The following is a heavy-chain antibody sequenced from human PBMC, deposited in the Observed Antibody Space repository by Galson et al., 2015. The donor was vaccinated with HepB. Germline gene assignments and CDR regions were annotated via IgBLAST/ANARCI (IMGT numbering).Heavy chain of an antibody. CDR3: AKDAPTWYSSSYYHFDY. D-gene: IGHD1-26*01. J-gene: IGHJ4*02. CDR2: ITDSGTT. Sequence: SLRLSCAASGFTFSNFAMSWVRQAPGKGLEWVSAITDSGTTYYADSVKGRFTISRDNSNNTLYLHMNSLRPEDTAVYYCAKDAPTWYSSSYYHFDYWGQGALVTVSS. V-gene: IGHV3-23*01. CDR1: GFTFSNFA.